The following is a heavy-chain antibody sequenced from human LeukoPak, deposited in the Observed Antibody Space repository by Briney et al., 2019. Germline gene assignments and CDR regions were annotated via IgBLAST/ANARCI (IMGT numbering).Heavy chain of an antibody. Sequence: GGSLRLSCTASGFTFSNYNMNWVRQAPGKGLEWVSYITSSSTTIYYADSVKGRFTISRDNAKNSLYLQMNSLRAEDTAVYYCARVAHWGYYMDVWGKGTTVTVSS. D-gene: IGHD3-16*01. CDR3: ARVAHWGYYMDV. V-gene: IGHV3-48*01. CDR1: GFTFSNYN. J-gene: IGHJ6*03. CDR2: ITSSSTTI.